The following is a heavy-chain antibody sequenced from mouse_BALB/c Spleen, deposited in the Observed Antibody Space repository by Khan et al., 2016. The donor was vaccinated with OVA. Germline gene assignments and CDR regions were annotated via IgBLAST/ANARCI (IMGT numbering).Heavy chain of an antibody. V-gene: IGHV13-2*02. CDR1: GFTFSYYR. CDR2: ITVKSDNSGA. D-gene: IGHD1-1*01. Sequence: VQLLETGGGLVRPGNSLKLSCVTSGFTFSYYRMHWLRQFPGKRLEWIAVITVKSDNSGANYAESVKGRFTISRDDSKSSVYLQMNRLREEDTATYYGSRGGYYYGTPFDYWGQGTTLTVSS. J-gene: IGHJ2*01. CDR3: SRGGYYYGTPFDY.